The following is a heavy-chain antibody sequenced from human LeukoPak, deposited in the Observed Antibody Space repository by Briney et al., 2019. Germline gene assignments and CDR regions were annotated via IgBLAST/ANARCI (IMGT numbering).Heavy chain of an antibody. CDR2: IYSSGTT. J-gene: IGHJ4*02. Sequence: NTGGSLRLSCAASGFTFSDYTMNWVRQPAGKGLEWIGHIYSSGTTHYNPSLNNRVTISLDASKSQFSLHLNSVTAADTAVYFCARAEGSGSGAYTLDYWGQGILVTVSS. V-gene: IGHV4-4*07. CDR3: ARAEGSGSGAYTLDY. D-gene: IGHD3-10*01. CDR1: GFTFSDYT.